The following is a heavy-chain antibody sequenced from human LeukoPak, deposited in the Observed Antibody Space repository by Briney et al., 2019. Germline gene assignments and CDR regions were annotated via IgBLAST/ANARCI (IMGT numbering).Heavy chain of an antibody. J-gene: IGHJ4*02. D-gene: IGHD3-9*01. CDR2: ISSGSSTI. Sequence: GSLRLSCVASGLTLSSYSMNWVRQAPGKGLEWVSYISSGSSTIYYADSVKGRFTISRDNAKNSLYLQMNSLRDEDTAVYYCARGRATGRSGGDYWGQGTLVTVSS. CDR3: ARGRATGRSGGDY. V-gene: IGHV3-48*02. CDR1: GLTLSSYS.